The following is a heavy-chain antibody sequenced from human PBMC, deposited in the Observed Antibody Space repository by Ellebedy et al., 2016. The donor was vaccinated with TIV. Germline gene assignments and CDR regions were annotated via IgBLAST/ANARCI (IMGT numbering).Heavy chain of an antibody. J-gene: IGHJ4*02. CDR3: ARGQGRRKATDY. CDR1: GGSFSGYY. CDR2: INHSGST. Sequence: SETLSLXXAVYGGSFSGYYWTWIRQPPRKGLEWIGEINHSGSTNYNPSLKSRVTISVDTSKNQFSLKLRSVTAADTAVYYCARGQGRRKATDYWGQGTLVTVSS. V-gene: IGHV4-34*01. D-gene: IGHD5-12*01.